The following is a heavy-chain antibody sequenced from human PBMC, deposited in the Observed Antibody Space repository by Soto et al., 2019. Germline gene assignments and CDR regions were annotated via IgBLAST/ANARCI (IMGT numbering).Heavy chain of an antibody. V-gene: IGHV3-23*01. CDR2: ISGSGGST. J-gene: IGHJ4*02. D-gene: IGHD6-13*01. Sequence: PGGSLRLSCAASGFTFSSYAMSWVRQAPGKGLEWVSAISGSGGSTYYADSVKGRFTISRDNSKNTLYLQMNSLRAEDTAVYYCAKDRPYRSGAAAGRSYNDYWGQGTLVTVSS. CDR1: GFTFSSYA. CDR3: AKDRPYRSGAAAGRSYNDY.